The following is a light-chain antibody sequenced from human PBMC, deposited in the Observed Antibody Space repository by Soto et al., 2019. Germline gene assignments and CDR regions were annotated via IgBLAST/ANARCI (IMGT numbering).Light chain of an antibody. CDR3: LQDYSYPFT. CDR2: AAS. Sequence: AIQMTQSPSSLSASVGDRVIITCRASNDIGNDWSWYQQRPGKAPELLLFAASSLQSGVPSRFSGSGSGTDFTLAISSLQPEDFATYFCLQDYSYPFTFGPGTKVDIK. J-gene: IGKJ3*01. V-gene: IGKV1-6*01. CDR1: NDIGND.